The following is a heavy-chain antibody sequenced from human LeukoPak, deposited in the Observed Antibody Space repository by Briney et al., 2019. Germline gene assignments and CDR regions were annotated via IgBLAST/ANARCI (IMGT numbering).Heavy chain of an antibody. CDR2: IYYSGST. J-gene: IGHJ4*02. Sequence: SETLSLTCTVSGGSISSSSYYWGWIRQPPGKGLEWIGSIYYSGSTYYNPSLKSRVTISVDTSKNQFSLKLSSVTAADTAVYYCARQLRIFGVEFDYWGQGTLVTVSS. CDR1: GGSISSSSYY. D-gene: IGHD3-3*01. CDR3: ARQLRIFGVEFDY. V-gene: IGHV4-39*01.